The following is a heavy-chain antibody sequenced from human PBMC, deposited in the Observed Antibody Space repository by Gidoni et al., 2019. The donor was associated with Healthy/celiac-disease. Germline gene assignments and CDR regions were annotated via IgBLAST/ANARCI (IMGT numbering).Heavy chain of an antibody. Sequence: QVQLVQSGAEVKKPGSSVKVSCKACGATLRIYATTGGRPAPGQGLEWMGGIIPIFGTANYAQKFQGRVTITADESTSTAYMELSSLRSEDTAVYYCARRPYYYGSEQDYYYYGMDVWGQGTTVTVSS. CDR2: IIPIFGTA. CDR1: GATLRIYA. D-gene: IGHD3-10*01. V-gene: IGHV1-69*01. CDR3: ARRPYYYGSEQDYYYYGMDV. J-gene: IGHJ6*02.